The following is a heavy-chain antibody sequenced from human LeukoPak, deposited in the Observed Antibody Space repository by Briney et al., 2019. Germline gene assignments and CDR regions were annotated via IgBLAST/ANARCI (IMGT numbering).Heavy chain of an antibody. CDR2: TYYRSQEWYT. CDR3: GRETDFGVVTN. V-gene: IGHV6-1*01. Sequence: SQTLSLTCAISGDSVSSNGAAWNWIRQSPSRGLEWLGRTYYRSQEWYTDCAPSVKGRITLNPDTSKNQFSLQLNSVTPEDMAVYYCGRETDFGVVTNWGQGTLVTVSS. D-gene: IGHD3-3*01. J-gene: IGHJ4*02. CDR1: GDSVSSNGAA.